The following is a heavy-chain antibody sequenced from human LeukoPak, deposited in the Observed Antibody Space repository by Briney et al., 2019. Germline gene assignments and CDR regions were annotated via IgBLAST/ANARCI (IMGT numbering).Heavy chain of an antibody. D-gene: IGHD6-19*01. Sequence: SVKVSCKASGGTFSSYAIRWVRQAPGQGLAWMGRIIPILGIANYAQKFQGRVTITADKSTSTAYMELSSLRSEDTAVYYCARGAVAGTWLRHLNWYFDLWGRGTLVTVSS. CDR1: GGTFSSYA. CDR3: ARGAVAGTWLRHLNWYFDL. V-gene: IGHV1-69*04. J-gene: IGHJ2*01. CDR2: IIPILGIA.